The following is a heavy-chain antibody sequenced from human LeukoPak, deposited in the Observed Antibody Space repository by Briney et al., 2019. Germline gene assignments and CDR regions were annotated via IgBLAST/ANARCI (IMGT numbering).Heavy chain of an antibody. CDR2: INHSGST. Sequence: PSETLSLTCAVYGGSFSGYYWSWIRQPPGKGLEWIGEINHSGSTNYNPSLKSRVTISVDTSKNQFSLKLSSVTAADTAVYYCARGDYYGSGSYYRLGIDYWGQGTLVTVSS. V-gene: IGHV4-34*01. CDR1: GGSFSGYY. J-gene: IGHJ4*02. CDR3: ARGDYYGSGSYYRLGIDY. D-gene: IGHD3-10*01.